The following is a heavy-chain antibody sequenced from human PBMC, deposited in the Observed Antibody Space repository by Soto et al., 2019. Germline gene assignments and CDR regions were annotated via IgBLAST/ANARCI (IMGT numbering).Heavy chain of an antibody. Sequence: SETLSLTCTVSGGSISSGDYYWSWIRQPPGKGLEWIGYIYYSGSTYYNPSLKSRVTISVDTSKNQFSLKLSSVTAADTAVYYCARAQWFGELFNWFDPSGQGTLDIGSS. D-gene: IGHD3-10*01. CDR2: IYYSGST. CDR3: ARAQWFGELFNWFDP. CDR1: GGSISSGDYY. J-gene: IGHJ5*02. V-gene: IGHV4-30-4*01.